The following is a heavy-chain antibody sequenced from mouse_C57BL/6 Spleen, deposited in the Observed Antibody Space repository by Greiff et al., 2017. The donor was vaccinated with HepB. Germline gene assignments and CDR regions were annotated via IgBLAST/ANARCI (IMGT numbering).Heavy chain of an antibody. J-gene: IGHJ1*03. Sequence: QVQLQQSGTELVKPGASVKLSCKASGYTFTSYWMHWVKQRPGQGLEWIGNINPSNGGTNYNEKFKSKATLTVDKSSSTAYMQLSSLTSEDSAVYYCARYDYGKGWYFDVWGTGTTVTVSS. D-gene: IGHD2-1*01. CDR2: INPSNGGT. V-gene: IGHV1-53*01. CDR1: GYTFTSYW. CDR3: ARYDYGKGWYFDV.